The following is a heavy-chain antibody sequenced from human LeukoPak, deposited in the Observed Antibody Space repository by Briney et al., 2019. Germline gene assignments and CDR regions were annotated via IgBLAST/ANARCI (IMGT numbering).Heavy chain of an antibody. D-gene: IGHD3-9*01. V-gene: IGHV4-59*01. CDR3: ARGLDFDWLLPYYYYYGMDV. J-gene: IGHJ6*02. CDR2: ISYSGST. CDR1: GGSINSYY. Sequence: SETLSLTCTVSGGSINSYYWSWIRQTPGKGLEWIGYISYSGSTNYNPSLKSRVTISLGTSKNQFFLKLSSVTAADTAVYYCARGLDFDWLLPYYYYYGMDVWGQGTTVTVSS.